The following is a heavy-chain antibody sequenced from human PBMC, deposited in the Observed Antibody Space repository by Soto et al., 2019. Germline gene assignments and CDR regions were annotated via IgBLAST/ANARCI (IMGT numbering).Heavy chain of an antibody. D-gene: IGHD2-21*02. V-gene: IGHV3-23*01. Sequence: GGSLRLSCAASVFTFNIYTMAWVRQAPGKGLEWVSSISGSGGSPSYADSVQGRFTISRDNSRNTLSLQMNSLRAEDTATYYCAKARCCGNYCYVTDYWGQGSMVTVSS. CDR2: ISGSGGSP. CDR1: VFTFNIYT. J-gene: IGHJ4*01. CDR3: AKARCCGNYCYVTDY.